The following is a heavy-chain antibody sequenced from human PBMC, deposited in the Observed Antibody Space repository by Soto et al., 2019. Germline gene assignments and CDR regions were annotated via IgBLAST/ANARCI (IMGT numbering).Heavy chain of an antibody. CDR2: ISGSGGST. J-gene: IGHJ6*02. D-gene: IGHD3-9*01. CDR1: GFTFSNYA. V-gene: IGHV3-23*01. CDR3: ARVCYYDILTGKSYNMDV. Sequence: VQLLESGGDLVQPGGSLRLSCEASGFTFSNYAMSWVRQAPGKGLEWVSVISGSGGSTNYADSAKGRFTISRDNSMDTLYLQTNSLSAEDTAVYYGARVCYYDILTGKSYNMDVWGQGTTVIVSS.